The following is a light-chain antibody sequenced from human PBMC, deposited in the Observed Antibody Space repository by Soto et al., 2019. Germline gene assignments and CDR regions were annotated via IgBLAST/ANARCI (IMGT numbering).Light chain of an antibody. CDR3: QQYNSYSWT. CDR2: AAS. J-gene: IGKJ1*01. CDR1: QDIVSW. V-gene: IGKV1D-16*01. Sequence: DIQMTQSPSSVSASVGDRVTISCPASQDIVSWLAWYQQKPGKAPKFLIYAASSLQSGVPSRFSGSGSGTDFTLTISSLQPDDFATYYCQQYNSYSWTFGQGTKVDIK.